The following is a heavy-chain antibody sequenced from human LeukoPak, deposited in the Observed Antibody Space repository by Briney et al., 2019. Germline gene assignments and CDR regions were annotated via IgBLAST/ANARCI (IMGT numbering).Heavy chain of an antibody. V-gene: IGHV1-69*04. D-gene: IGHD3-22*01. CDR2: IIPILDVP. J-gene: IGHJ3*02. Sequence: ASVKVSCKASGGTFSSYAISWVRQAPGQGLEWMGRIIPILDVPNFAQNFQGRVTTTADKSTSTAYMEMSSLTSDDTAVYYCAISSSPYYFDSSGPSAFDIWGQGTMVTVSS. CDR1: GGTFSSYA. CDR3: AISSSPYYFDSSGPSAFDI.